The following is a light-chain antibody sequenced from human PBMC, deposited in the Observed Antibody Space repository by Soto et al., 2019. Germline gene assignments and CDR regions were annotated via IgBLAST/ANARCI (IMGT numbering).Light chain of an antibody. V-gene: IGKV3-15*01. CDR1: QSVSSN. CDR3: QQYNNWPYT. J-gene: IGKJ2*01. CDR2: GAS. Sequence: EIVKTKSPATLSVPPGERATLSCRASQSVSSNLAWYQQKPGQAPRLLIYGASTRATGIPARFSGSGSGTEFTLTISSLQSEDFAVYYCQQYNNWPYTFGQGTKLEIK.